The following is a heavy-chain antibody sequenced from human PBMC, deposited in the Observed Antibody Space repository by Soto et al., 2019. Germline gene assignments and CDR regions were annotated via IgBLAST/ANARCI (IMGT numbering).Heavy chain of an antibody. V-gene: IGHV1-18*04. CDR3: ASGATIGGRLVRGIY. D-gene: IGHD1-26*01. J-gene: IGHJ4*02. CDR2: ISAYNGNT. CDR1: GYTFTSYG. Sequence: QVQLVQSGAEVKKPGASVKVSCKASGYTFTSYGISWVRQAPGQGLEWMGWISAYNGNTYYAQKLQGRVTMTTDTSTSTAYMELRSLRSDDTAVYYCASGATIGGRLVRGIYWGQGTLVTVSS.